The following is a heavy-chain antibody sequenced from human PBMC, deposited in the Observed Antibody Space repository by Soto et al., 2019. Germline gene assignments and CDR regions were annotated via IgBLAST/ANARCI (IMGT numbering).Heavy chain of an antibody. CDR3: AHESSVYDFWSGYFDY. CDR1: GFTFSSYG. V-gene: IGHV3-30*18. CDR2: ISYDGSNK. Sequence: QVQLVESGGGVVQPGRSLRLSCAASGFTFSSYGMHWVRQAPGKGLEWVAVISYDGSNKYYADSVKGRFTISRDNSKNTLYLQMNSLRVEDTAVDYCAHESSVYDFWSGYFDYWGQGTLVTVSS. D-gene: IGHD3-3*01. J-gene: IGHJ4*02.